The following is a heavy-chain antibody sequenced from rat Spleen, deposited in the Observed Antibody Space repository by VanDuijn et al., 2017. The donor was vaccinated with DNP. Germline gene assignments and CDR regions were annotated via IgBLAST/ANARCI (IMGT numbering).Heavy chain of an antibody. D-gene: IGHD1-4*01. CDR2: ISYEGSST. Sequence: EVQLVESGGGLVQPGRSLIISCTASGFTFSDHNMAWVRQAPKKGLEWVASISYEGSSTYYGDSVKGRFTVSEDNAERTLYLQMDSLRPEDTATYYCAGRPPPTRGPFDYWGQGVTVTVSS. CDR3: AGRPPPTRGPFDY. J-gene: IGHJ2*01. CDR1: GFTFSDHN. V-gene: IGHV5-22*01.